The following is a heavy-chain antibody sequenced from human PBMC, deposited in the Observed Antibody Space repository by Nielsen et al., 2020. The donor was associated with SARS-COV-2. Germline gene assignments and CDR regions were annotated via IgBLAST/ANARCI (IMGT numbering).Heavy chain of an antibody. J-gene: IGHJ4*02. CDR3: ARVRPYYFDH. CDR2: VDHTGRT. CDR1: VGSFSAYY. Sequence: SETLSLTCAVHVGSFSAYYWSWVRQPPGKGLEWIGEVDHTGRTNNNPSLQSRVTMSVDTSKNQFSLTLSSVTAADTAVYYCARVRPYYFDHWGQGTLVTVSS. V-gene: IGHV4-34*01.